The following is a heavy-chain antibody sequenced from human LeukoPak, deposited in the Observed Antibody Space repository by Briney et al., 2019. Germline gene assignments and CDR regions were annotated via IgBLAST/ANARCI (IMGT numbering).Heavy chain of an antibody. CDR1: GGTFSSYA. CDR2: IIPIFGTA. D-gene: IGHD4-11*01. CDR3: ARSLTVTMVWFDP. Sequence: SVKVSCKASGGTFSSYAISWVRQAPGQGLEWMGGIIPIFGTANYAQKFQGRVTITADESTSTAYVELSSLRSEDTAVYYCARSLTVTMVWFDPWGQGTLVTVSS. V-gene: IGHV1-69*13. J-gene: IGHJ5*02.